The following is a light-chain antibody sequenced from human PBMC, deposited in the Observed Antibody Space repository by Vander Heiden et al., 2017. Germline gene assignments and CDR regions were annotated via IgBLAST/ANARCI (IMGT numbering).Light chain of an antibody. CDR1: RSDIGSKS. CDR2: SDD. V-gene: IGLV1-44*01. Sequence: SVLTPPPSASVTPRHRVTISCSGSRSDIGSKSVDWYQQFPGTAPKLLVFSDDQRPSGVPGRFSGSKSGSSASLAISGLQSEDEAEYYCATWDDSLNDWVFGGGTKLTVL. CDR3: ATWDDSLNDWV. J-gene: IGLJ3*02.